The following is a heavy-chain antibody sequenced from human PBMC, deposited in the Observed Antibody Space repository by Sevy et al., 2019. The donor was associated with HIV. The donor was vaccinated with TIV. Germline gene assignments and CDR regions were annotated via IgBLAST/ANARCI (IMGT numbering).Heavy chain of an antibody. CDR2: ISGSDGAT. V-gene: IGHV3-23*01. Sequence: GGSLRLSCATSGFCLISYAMNWVRQAPGKGLEWVSAISGSDGATYYADSVKGRFSISRDNSKNTLYLQMDSLRAEDTAVYYCAKDIVAVVGDAFDIWGQGTMVTVSS. J-gene: IGHJ3*02. D-gene: IGHD2-15*01. CDR1: GFCLISYA. CDR3: AKDIVAVVGDAFDI.